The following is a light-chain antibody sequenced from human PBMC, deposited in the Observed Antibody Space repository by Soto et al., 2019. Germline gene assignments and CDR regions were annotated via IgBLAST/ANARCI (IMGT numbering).Light chain of an antibody. CDR2: WAS. J-gene: IGKJ3*01. Sequence: DIVMTQSPDSLAVSLGERATIDCMSRQSLLYSANKKNYVAGYQQKPGQPPKLLIYWASTRESGVPDGFSGSGSGKAFTLTISSLEVEDVAVYYCQQYFTTPLTFGPATKVDIK. CDR3: QQYFTTPLT. CDR1: QSLLYSANKKNY. V-gene: IGKV4-1*01.